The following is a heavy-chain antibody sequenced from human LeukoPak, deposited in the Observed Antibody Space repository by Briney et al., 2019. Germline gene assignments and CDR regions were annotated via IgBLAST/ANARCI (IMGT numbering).Heavy chain of an antibody. CDR3: ARASEKMSLDIAVAGIDY. J-gene: IGHJ4*02. CDR1: GCSISSYY. D-gene: IGHD6-19*01. V-gene: IGHV4-34*01. Sequence: SETLSLTCTVSGCSISSYYWSWIRQPPGKGLEWIGEINHSGSTNYNPSLKSRVTISVDTSKNQFSLKLSSVTAADTAVYYCARASEKMSLDIAVAGIDYWGQGTLVTVSS. CDR2: INHSGST.